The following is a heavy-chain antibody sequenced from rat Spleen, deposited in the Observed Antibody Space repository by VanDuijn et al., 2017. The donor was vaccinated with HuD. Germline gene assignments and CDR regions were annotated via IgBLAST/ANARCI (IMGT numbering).Heavy chain of an antibody. J-gene: IGHJ4*01. CDR1: GFTFNNYW. CDR2: ITNTCGST. CDR3: TREVKDGYLYVMDA. V-gene: IGHV5-31*01. Sequence: EVQLVESGGGLVQPGRSLKLSCVASGFTFNNYWMTWIRQAPGKGLEWVASITNTCGSTYYPDSVKGRFTISRDNAKSTLYLQMNSLRSEDTATYYCTREVKDGYLYVMDAWGQGASVTVSS. D-gene: IGHD1-12*03.